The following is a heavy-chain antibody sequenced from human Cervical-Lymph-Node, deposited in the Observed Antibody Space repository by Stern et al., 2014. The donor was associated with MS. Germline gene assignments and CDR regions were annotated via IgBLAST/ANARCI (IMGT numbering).Heavy chain of an antibody. CDR3: ATGAHGMDV. CDR2: LIPVFDAP. J-gene: IGHJ6*02. Sequence: PLVQSGAEVKKVGSSVKVSCKASGDTLSSHTISWVRQAPGQGLEWMGGLIPVFDAPNYAQKFQGRVKITSDETTNTAHMELSSLGSEDTAVYYCATGAHGMDVWGQGTAVSVSS. V-gene: IGHV1-69*01. CDR1: GDTLSSHT. D-gene: IGHD3-10*01.